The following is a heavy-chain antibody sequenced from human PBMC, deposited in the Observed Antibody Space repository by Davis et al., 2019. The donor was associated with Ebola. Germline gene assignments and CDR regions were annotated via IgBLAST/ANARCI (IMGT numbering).Heavy chain of an antibody. CDR2: IWYDGSRK. CDR1: GFNFRSYG. V-gene: IGHV3-33*01. CDR3: ARGRYSSSSVYFDY. Sequence: GGSLRLSCAASGFNFRSYGMHWVRQAPDKGLEWVAVIWYDGSRKYYGDSVKGRFTISRDNSNNLLYLQMNSLRDEDTAVYYCARGRYSSSSVYFDYWGQGTLVTVSS. D-gene: IGHD6-6*01. J-gene: IGHJ4*02.